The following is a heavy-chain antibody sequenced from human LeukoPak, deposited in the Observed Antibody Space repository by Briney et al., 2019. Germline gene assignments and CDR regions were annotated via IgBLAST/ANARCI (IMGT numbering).Heavy chain of an antibody. Sequence: PGGSLRLSCAASGFTFSSYWMHWVRQAPGKGLEWVSAISGSGGSTYYADSVKGRFTISRDNSKNTLYLQMNSLRAEDTAVYYCATDYYYDSSGYFYYYYYMDVWGKGTTVTVSS. CDR1: GFTFSSYW. CDR3: ATDYYYDSSGYFYYYYYMDV. V-gene: IGHV3-23*01. D-gene: IGHD3-22*01. CDR2: ISGSGGST. J-gene: IGHJ6*03.